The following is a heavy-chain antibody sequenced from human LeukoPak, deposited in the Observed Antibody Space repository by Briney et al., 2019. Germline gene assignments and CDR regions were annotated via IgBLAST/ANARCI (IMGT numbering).Heavy chain of an antibody. CDR2: ISSSSSTI. J-gene: IGHJ3*02. D-gene: IGHD3-22*01. V-gene: IGHV3-48*01. Sequence: GGPLRLSCAASGFTFSSYSMNWVRQAPGKGMEWVSYISSSSSTIYYADSVKGRLTISRDNAKNSLYLQMNSLRAEDTAVYYCARGYNDSSGYYDAFDIWGQGTMVTVSS. CDR3: ARGYNDSSGYYDAFDI. CDR1: GFTFSSYS.